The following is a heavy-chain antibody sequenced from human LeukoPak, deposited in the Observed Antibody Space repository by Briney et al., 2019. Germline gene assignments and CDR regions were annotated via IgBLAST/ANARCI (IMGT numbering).Heavy chain of an antibody. CDR3: ARAWLSSSGTDAFDI. CDR1: GGSISSYY. CDR2: IYYSGST. D-gene: IGHD3-22*01. V-gene: IGHV4-59*01. J-gene: IGHJ3*02. Sequence: SETLSLTCTVSGGSISSYYWSWIRQPPGKGLEWIGDIYYSGSTNYNPSLKSRVTISVDTSKNQFSLKLSSVTAADTAVYYCARAWLSSSGTDAFDIWGQGTMVTVSS.